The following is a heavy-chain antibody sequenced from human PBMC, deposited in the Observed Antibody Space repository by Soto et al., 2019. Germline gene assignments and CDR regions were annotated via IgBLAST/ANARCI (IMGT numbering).Heavy chain of an antibody. CDR3: TREAIVAENWFDP. J-gene: IGHJ5*02. CDR1: GYTFVDYA. V-gene: IGHV1-3*01. CDR2: LNPNTGNI. D-gene: IGHD5-12*01. Sequence: QVRLVQSGAEVKRPGASVKVSCRASGYTFVDYALHWVRQAPGQGLGWVGWLNPNTGNIKYSHKLEARVSITRDTATSTAYMELRGLRSEDTAVYFCTREAIVAENWFDPWGQGTLVTVSS.